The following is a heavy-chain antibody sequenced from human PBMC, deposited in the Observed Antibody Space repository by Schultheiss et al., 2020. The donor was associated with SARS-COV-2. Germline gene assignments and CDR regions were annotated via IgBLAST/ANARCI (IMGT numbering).Heavy chain of an antibody. Sequence: GGSLRLSFAASGFTFSSYAMHWVRQAPGKGLEWVAVISYDGSNKYYADSVKGRFTISRDNAKNTLYLQMNSLKTEDTAVYYCTTSGSWNTYYYYGMDVWGQGTTVTVSS. D-gene: IGHD6-13*01. V-gene: IGHV3-30-3*01. J-gene: IGHJ6*02. CDR1: GFTFSSYA. CDR2: ISYDGSNK. CDR3: TTSGSWNTYYYYGMDV.